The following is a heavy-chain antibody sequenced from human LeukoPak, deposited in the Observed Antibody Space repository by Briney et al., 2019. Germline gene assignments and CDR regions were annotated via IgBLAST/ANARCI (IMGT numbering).Heavy chain of an antibody. CDR2: ISGAGHGT. CDR1: GFIFRSFT. D-gene: IGHD2-8*01. CDR3: ARETIRCADGVCYDNWFDP. V-gene: IGHV3-23*01. J-gene: IGHJ5*02. Sequence: PGGSLRLSCDASGFIFRSFTMSWVRQAPGRGPEWVSSISGAGHGTYYADSVKGRFTISRDTSESTVHLQMNSLRADDTAIYYCARETIRCADGVCYDNWFDPWGQGTLVTVSS.